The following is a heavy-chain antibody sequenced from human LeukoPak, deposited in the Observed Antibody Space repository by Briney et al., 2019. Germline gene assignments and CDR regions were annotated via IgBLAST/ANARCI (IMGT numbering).Heavy chain of an antibody. V-gene: IGHV4-34*01. CDR2: INHSGST. D-gene: IGHD5-24*01. J-gene: IGHJ4*02. Sequence: SETLSLTCAVYGGSFSGYYWSWIRQPPGKGLEWIGEINHSGSTNYNPSLKSRVTISVDTSKNQFSLKLSPVPAAESAVDYYARGRLHDYWGQGALVTVSS. CDR3: ARGRLHDY. CDR1: GGSFSGYY.